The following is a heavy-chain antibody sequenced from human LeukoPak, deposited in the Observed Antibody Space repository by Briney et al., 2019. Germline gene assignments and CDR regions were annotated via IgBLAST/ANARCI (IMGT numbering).Heavy chain of an antibody. CDR1: GENFSIYF. J-gene: IGHJ6*02. CDR3: ARVPYYYGSGSYQVYYYYGMDV. Sequence: SETLSLTCAVYGENFSIYFYSWIRQPPGKGLEWIGEINHGGSTSYNPSLKGRVTISVDTSKNQFSLRLSSVTAADTAMYYCARVPYYYGSGSYQVYYYYGMDVWGQGTTVTVSS. D-gene: IGHD3-10*01. CDR2: INHGGST. V-gene: IGHV4-34*01.